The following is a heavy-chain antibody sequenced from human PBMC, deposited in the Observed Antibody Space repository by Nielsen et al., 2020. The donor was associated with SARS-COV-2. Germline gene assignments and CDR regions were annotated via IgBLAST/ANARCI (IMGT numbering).Heavy chain of an antibody. CDR3: ARGTYNFRSYSSSGMDV. J-gene: IGHJ6*02. Sequence: SETLSLTCTVYGGSLRGYFWIWLRQPPGKGLEWIGESNQGGDANYSPSLKNRVTISMDTSKMQFSLRLTSVTAADTGTYFCARGTYNFRSYSSSGMDVWGQGITVIVSS. V-gene: IGHV4-34*01. CDR2: SNQGGDA. D-gene: IGHD3-3*01. CDR1: GGSLRGYF.